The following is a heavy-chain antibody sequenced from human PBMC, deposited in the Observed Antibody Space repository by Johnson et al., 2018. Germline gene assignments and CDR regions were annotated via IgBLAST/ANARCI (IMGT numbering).Heavy chain of an antibody. CDR3: ARQGWEGGVTHFDY. J-gene: IGHJ4*02. Sequence: VQLVESGAEVKKPGESLKISCKGFGYTFTNLWIGWVRQMPGKGLEWMGIIYPGDSDTRYSTSFQGQVTISVDKSMSTAYLQWSSLKAAATAMYYCARQGWEGGVTHFDYWGQGTLVTGSS. CDR2: IYPGDSDT. D-gene: IGHD1-26*01. CDR1: GYTFTNLW. V-gene: IGHV5-51*01.